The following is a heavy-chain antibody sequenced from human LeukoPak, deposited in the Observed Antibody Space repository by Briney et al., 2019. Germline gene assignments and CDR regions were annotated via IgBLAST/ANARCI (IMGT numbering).Heavy chain of an antibody. CDR3: ARVRCSGGGCFYNFDY. V-gene: IGHV3-21*01. Sequence: GGSLRLSCAASGFTFSTYSMNWVRQAPGKGLEWVSSLSSSSTYVYYADSVKGRFTISRDNAKNSLYLQMSSLRAEDTAVYYCARVRCSGGGCFYNFDYWGQGSLVTVSS. D-gene: IGHD2-15*01. CDR1: GFTFSTYS. J-gene: IGHJ4*02. CDR2: LSSSSTYV.